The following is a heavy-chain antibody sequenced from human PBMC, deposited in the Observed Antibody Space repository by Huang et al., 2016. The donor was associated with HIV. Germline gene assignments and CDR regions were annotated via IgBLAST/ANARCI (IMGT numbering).Heavy chain of an antibody. D-gene: IGHD1-26*01. CDR1: GFRFDNSV. V-gene: IGHV3-9*01. CDR2: ISWNSANI. J-gene: IGHJ4*02. Sequence: EVQLVESGGNLIQTGGSLRIACAASGFRFDNSVMYWVRQAAGKGLEWVSSISWNSANIAYGDSVKGRFTISRDNARNSLYLQMNSLRPDDTALYYCVKGDIVGTANFFDYWGQGTQVSVSS. CDR3: VKGDIVGTANFFDY.